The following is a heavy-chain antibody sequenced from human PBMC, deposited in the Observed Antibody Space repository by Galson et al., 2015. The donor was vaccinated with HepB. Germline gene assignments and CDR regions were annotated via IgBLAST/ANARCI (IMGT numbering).Heavy chain of an antibody. D-gene: IGHD3-22*01. CDR3: ARAPRGYDSSGYYYGITGFDY. V-gene: IGHV1-2*02. CDR2: INPNSGGT. Sequence: SVKVSCKASGYTFTGYYMHWVRQAPGQGLEWMGWINPNSGGTNYAQKFQGRVTMTRDTSISTAYMELSRLRSDDTAVYYCARAPRGYDSSGYYYGITGFDYWGQGTLVTVSS. J-gene: IGHJ4*02. CDR1: GYTFTGYY.